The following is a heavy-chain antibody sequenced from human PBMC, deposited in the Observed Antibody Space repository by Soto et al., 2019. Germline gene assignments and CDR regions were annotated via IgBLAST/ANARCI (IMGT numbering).Heavy chain of an antibody. J-gene: IGHJ1*01. V-gene: IGHV3-9*01. CDR2: INWNSGSI. Sequence: ESGGGLVQPGRSLRLSCAASGFTFDDYAMPWVRQVPGKGLEWVSGINWNSGSIGYADSVKGRFAISRDNAKNSLHLQMNSLRAEDTAFYYCVKDESINWYSGHFRHWGQGTLVNVSS. CDR1: GFTFDDYA. CDR3: VKDESINWYSGHFRH. D-gene: IGHD6-13*01.